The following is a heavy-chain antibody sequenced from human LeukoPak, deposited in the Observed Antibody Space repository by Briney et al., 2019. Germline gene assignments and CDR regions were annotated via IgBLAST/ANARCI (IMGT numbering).Heavy chain of an antibody. CDR3: ARVNYGGNSPFDY. D-gene: IGHD4-23*01. CDR1: GFTFSSYG. V-gene: IGHV3-30*02. CDR2: IPYDGSNE. J-gene: IGHJ4*02. Sequence: PGGSLRLSCAASGFTFSSYGMHWVRQAPGKGLEWVAFIPYDGSNEYYADSVKGRFTISRDNSKNTLYLQMNSLRAEDTAVYYCARVNYGGNSPFDYWGQGTLVTVSS.